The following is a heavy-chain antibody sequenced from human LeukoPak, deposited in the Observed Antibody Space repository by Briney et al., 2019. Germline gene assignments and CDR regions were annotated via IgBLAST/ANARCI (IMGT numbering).Heavy chain of an antibody. CDR1: GFTFSGSA. D-gene: IGHD3-10*01. J-gene: IGHJ3*01. Sequence: GGSLRLSCAASGFTFSGSAMHWVRQASGKGLEWVGRIRSKANSYATAYAASVKGRFTISRDDSKNTAYLQMNSLKTEDTAVYYCARGHPLPRITMVRGTTSPWGQGTMVTVSS. CDR2: IRSKANSYAT. CDR3: ARGHPLPRITMVRGTTSP. V-gene: IGHV3-73*01.